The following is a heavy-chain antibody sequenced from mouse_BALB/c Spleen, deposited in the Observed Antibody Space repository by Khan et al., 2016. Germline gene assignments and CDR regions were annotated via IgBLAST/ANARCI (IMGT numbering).Heavy chain of an antibody. CDR1: GFTFSRFG. V-gene: IGHV5-17*02. J-gene: IGHJ2*01. Sequence: EVELVESGGGLVQPGGSRKLSCAASGFTFSRFGMHWVRQAPEKGLEWVAYISSGSSTIYYADPLKGRFTISRDNPKKALFLQMTSLRSEDTAMYYCARGDYWGQGTTLTVSS. CDR3: ARGDY. CDR2: ISSGSSTI.